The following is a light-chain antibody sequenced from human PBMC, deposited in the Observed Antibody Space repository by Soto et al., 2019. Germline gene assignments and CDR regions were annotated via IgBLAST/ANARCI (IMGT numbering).Light chain of an antibody. J-gene: IGKJ4*01. CDR2: DAS. Sequence: EIVLTQSPGTLSLSPGARATLSCRASQSVRNNFLAWYQQKPGQAPRVLIYDASSRATGIPDRFSGGGSGTDFTLIVSRLQPEDFAVYYCQQYGRSPDTFGGGTKVEIK. V-gene: IGKV3-20*01. CDR3: QQYGRSPDT. CDR1: QSVRNNF.